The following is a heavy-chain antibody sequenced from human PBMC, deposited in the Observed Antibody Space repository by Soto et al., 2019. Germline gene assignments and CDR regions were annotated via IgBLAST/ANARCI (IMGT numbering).Heavy chain of an antibody. J-gene: IGHJ5*02. D-gene: IGHD2-15*01. CDR2: IYYSGST. CDR1: GGSISSSSYY. Sequence: SETLSLTCTVSGGSISSSSYYWGWIRQPPGKGLEWIGSIYYSGSTYYNPSPKSRVTISVDTSKNQFSLKLSSVTAADTAVYYCARFNLLGYCSGGSCRNWFDPWGQGTLVTVSS. V-gene: IGHV4-39*01. CDR3: ARFNLLGYCSGGSCRNWFDP.